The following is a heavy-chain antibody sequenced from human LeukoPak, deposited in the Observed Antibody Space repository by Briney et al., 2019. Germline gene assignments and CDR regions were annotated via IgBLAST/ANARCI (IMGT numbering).Heavy chain of an antibody. J-gene: IGHJ4*02. CDR1: GFTLSIYS. V-gene: IGHV3-21*06. CDR2: ISSSSSDI. Sequence: GGSLRLSCAASGFTLSIYSINWVRQAPGKGLEWVSSISSSSSDIYYADSVKGRFTIFRDNVKNSLYLQMNSLSAEDTAVYYCARDFSDSSGYYYYFDYWGQGTLVTVSS. CDR3: ARDFSDSSGYYYYFDY. D-gene: IGHD3-22*01.